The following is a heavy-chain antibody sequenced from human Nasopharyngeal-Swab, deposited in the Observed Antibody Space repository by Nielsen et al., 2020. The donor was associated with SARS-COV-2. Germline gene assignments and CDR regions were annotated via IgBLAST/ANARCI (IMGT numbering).Heavy chain of an antibody. CDR3: ARCITVIQGGPYYYYFGMDV. CDR2: IYYSGST. D-gene: IGHD3-10*01. V-gene: IGHV4-30-2*04. Sequence: RQAPGKGLERIGYIYYSGSTYYNPSLRSRVTISVDTSKNQFSLKLNSVTAADTAVYYCARCITVIQGGPYYYYFGMDVWGQGTTVTVSS. J-gene: IGHJ6*02.